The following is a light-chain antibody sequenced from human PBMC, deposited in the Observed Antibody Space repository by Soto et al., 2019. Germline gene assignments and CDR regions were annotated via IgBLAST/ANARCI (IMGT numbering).Light chain of an antibody. J-gene: IGLJ1*01. CDR2: NVN. CDR1: SSDVGSYDY. CDR3: CSYTSSATYGV. V-gene: IGLV2-11*01. Sequence: QSVLIQPPSVSGSPGQSVTISCTGTSSDVGSYDYVSWYQQHPGTVPKPMIYNVNTQPSGVPDRFSGSKSGNTASMTISGLQAEDEANYSCCSYTSSATYGVFGTGTKVNVL.